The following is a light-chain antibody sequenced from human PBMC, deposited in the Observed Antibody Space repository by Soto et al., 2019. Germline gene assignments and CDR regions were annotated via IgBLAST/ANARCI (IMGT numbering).Light chain of an antibody. CDR2: AAS. J-gene: IGKJ1*01. Sequence: DIQMTQSPSSLSASVGDRITITCRASQSISSYLNWYQQKPGKAPKVLIYAASSLQSGVPSRFSGSGSGTDFTLPISSLQPEDFATYYCQQSHSAPWTFGQGTRVDIK. CDR3: QQSHSAPWT. CDR1: QSISSY. V-gene: IGKV1-39*01.